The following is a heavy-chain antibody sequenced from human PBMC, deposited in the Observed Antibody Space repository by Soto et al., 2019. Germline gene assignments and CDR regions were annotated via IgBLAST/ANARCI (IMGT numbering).Heavy chain of an antibody. V-gene: IGHV3-21*01. Sequence: EVQLVESGGGLVKPGGSLRLSSAASGFTFSSYSMNWVRQAPGKGLEWVSSISSSSSYVYYADSVKGRFTISRDNAKNSLYLQMNSLTAEDTAVYYCARDRHETTALAPYNWFESWGQGTLVTVSS. CDR2: ISSSSSYV. CDR1: GFTFSSYS. D-gene: IGHD1-1*01. CDR3: ARDRHETTALAPYNWFES. J-gene: IGHJ5*01.